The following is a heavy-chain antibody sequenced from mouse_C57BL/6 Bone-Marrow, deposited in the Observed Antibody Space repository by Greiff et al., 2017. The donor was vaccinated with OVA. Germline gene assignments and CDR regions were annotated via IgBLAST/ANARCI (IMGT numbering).Heavy chain of an antibody. CDR3: ARLTYGNGAMDY. J-gene: IGHJ4*01. CDR2: ISNGGGST. D-gene: IGHD2-10*02. CDR1: GFTFSDYY. V-gene: IGHV5-12*01. Sequence: EVKVEESGGGLVQPGGSLKLSCAASGFTFSDYYMYWVRQTPEKRLEWVAYISNGGGSTYYPDTVKGRFTISRDNAKNTLYLQMSRLKSEDTAMYYCARLTYGNGAMDYWGQGTSVTVSS.